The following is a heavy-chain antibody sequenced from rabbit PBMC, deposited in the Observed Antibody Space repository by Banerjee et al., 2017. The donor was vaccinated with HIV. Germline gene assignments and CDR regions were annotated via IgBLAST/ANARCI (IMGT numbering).Heavy chain of an antibody. CDR2: IRAGSAGDT. CDR1: GFSFSNSDL. D-gene: IGHD6-1*01. Sequence: QSLEESGGDLVKPGASLTLTCTASGFSFSNSDLLCWVRQAPGKGLEWIACIRAGSAGDTYYASWAKGRFTISKPSSTTVTLQMTSLTAADTATYFCARDADWGYATANLWGQGTLVTVS. CDR3: ARDADWGYATANL. J-gene: IGHJ4*01. V-gene: IGHV1S40*01.